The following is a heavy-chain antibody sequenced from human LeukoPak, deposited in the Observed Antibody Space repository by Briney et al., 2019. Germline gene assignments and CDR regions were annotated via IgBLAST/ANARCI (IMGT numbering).Heavy chain of an antibody. D-gene: IGHD2-8*01. CDR3: ARTNVPLMLYAPPHY. Sequence: TGGSLRLSCAASGFTFSSYSMSWVRQAPGKGLEWVSYISSSSSTIYYADSMKGRFTLSRDNSKNTLDLQMKSLRAADTGVYYCARTNVPLMLYAPPHYWGQGTLVSVSS. V-gene: IGHV3-48*01. CDR1: GFTFSSYS. J-gene: IGHJ4*02. CDR2: ISSSSSTI.